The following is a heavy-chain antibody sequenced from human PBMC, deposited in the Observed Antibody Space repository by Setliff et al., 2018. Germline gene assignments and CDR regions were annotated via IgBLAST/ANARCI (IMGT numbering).Heavy chain of an antibody. CDR1: GFTFSSYW. CDR3: ARDQVDTAMVGPIDAFDI. J-gene: IGHJ3*02. Sequence: PGGSLRLSCAASGFTFSSYWMHWVRQAPGKGLVWVSRINSDGSSTSYADSVKGRFTISRDNAKNTLYLQMNSLRAEDTAVYYCARDQVDTAMVGPIDAFDIWGQGTMVTV. CDR2: INSDGSST. V-gene: IGHV3-74*01. D-gene: IGHD5-18*01.